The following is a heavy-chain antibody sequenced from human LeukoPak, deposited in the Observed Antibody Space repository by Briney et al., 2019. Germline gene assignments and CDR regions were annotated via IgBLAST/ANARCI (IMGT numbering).Heavy chain of an antibody. V-gene: IGHV3-66*01. D-gene: IGHD3-22*01. CDR2: IYYGGRT. CDR3: ARDVGDYYEGSGFVY. Sequence: GGSLRLSCAASGLTVSSNYMSWVRQAPGKGPEWVSVIYYGGRTYYADSVKGRFTISRDNSKNTLYLQMNNLRSEDTAVYYCARDVGDYYEGSGFVYWGQGTLSPSRQ. CDR1: GLTVSSNY. J-gene: IGHJ4*02.